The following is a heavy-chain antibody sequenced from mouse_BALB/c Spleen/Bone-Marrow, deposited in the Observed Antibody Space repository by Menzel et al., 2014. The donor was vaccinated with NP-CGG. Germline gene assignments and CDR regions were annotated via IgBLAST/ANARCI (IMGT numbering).Heavy chain of an antibody. CDR1: GFSLTSYG. D-gene: IGHD2-12*01. Sequence: QVQLQQSGPGLVQPSQSLSITCTVSGFSLTSYGVHWVRQSPGKGLEWLGVIWSGGTTDYNAPFISRLSISKDNSKRQVFFKMNSLQANDTAIYYCARNPIRRNAMDYWGQGTSVTVSS. CDR3: ARNPIRRNAMDY. J-gene: IGHJ4*01. CDR2: IWSGGTT. V-gene: IGHV2-2*02.